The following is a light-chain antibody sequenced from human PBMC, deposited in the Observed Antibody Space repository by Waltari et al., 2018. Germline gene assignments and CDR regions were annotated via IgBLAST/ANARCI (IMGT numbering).Light chain of an antibody. V-gene: IGKV4-1*01. J-gene: IGKJ1*01. CDR3: QQYYTTPRT. Sequence: DIVMTQSPDSLALSLGERATIHCKSSQSVLYSSNNKNYLAWYQQKPGQPPKLLIYWASTREAGVPDRFNGSGSGTDFTLTISSLQAEDVAVYYCQQYYTTPRTFGQGTKVEIK. CDR2: WAS. CDR1: QSVLYSSNNKNY.